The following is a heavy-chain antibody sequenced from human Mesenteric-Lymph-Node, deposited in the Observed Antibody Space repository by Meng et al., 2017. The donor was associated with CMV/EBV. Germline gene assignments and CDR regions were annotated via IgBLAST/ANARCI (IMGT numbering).Heavy chain of an antibody. Sequence: SCAASGFTFITAWMTWVRQAPGKGLEWVGRIKSKTDGGTTDYAAPVKGRFTISRDDSENTLYLQMNSLKTEDTAVYYCTTLSILPAYPWGQGTLVTVSS. V-gene: IGHV3-15*01. D-gene: IGHD3-9*01. CDR1: GFTFITAW. J-gene: IGHJ5*02. CDR3: TTLSILPAYP. CDR2: IKSKTDGGTT.